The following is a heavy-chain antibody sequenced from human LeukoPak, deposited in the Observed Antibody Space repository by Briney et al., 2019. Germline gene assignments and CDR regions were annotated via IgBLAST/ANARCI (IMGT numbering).Heavy chain of an antibody. CDR1: GYTFTSYG. D-gene: IGHD3-10*01. V-gene: IGHV1-18*01. CDR3: ARDRRGSYYGSGSYYKDY. J-gene: IGHJ4*02. Sequence: GASVKVSCKASGYTFTSYGISWVRQAPGQGLEWMGWISAYNGNTNYAQKLQGRVTMTTDTSTSTAYMELRSLRSDDTAVYYCARDRRGSYYGSGSYYKDYWGQGTLVTVSS. CDR2: ISAYNGNT.